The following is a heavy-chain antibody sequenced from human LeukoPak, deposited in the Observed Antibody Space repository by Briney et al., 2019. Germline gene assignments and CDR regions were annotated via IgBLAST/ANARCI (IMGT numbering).Heavy chain of an antibody. CDR2: IYGGGST. CDR1: GFTVNSNY. Sequence: GGSLRLSCAASGFTVNSNYMAWVRQAPGKGLEWVAFIYGGGSTHYSESVRGRFTISRHNSNNTLYLQMGSLRPEDTGVYYCARDLCSCSGGECYEYKWFDPWGQGTLVTVSS. CDR3: ARDLCSCSGGECYEYKWFDP. D-gene: IGHD2-21*01. V-gene: IGHV3-53*04. J-gene: IGHJ5*02.